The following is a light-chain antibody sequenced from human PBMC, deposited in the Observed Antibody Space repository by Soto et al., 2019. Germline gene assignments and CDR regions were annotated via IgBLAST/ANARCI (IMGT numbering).Light chain of an antibody. J-gene: IGKJ4*01. Sequence: ESVLTQSPATLSLSPGERATLSCRASPSVSNSLAWYQHKPGQAPRLLIYDASNRATGVPTRFSGSGSGTDFTLTISSLETADFAVYYCQQRNQWPPVTFGGGTRVEIK. CDR2: DAS. CDR3: QQRNQWPPVT. V-gene: IGKV3-11*01. CDR1: PSVSNS.